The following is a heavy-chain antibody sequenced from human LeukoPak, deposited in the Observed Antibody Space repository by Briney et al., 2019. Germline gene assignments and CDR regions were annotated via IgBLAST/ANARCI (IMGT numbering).Heavy chain of an antibody. J-gene: IGHJ4*02. Sequence: SETLSLTCTVSGGSISSSSYYWGWIRQPPGKGLEWIGSIYYSGSTYYNPSLKSRVTISVDTSKNQFSLKLSSVTAADTAVYYCARNYYDSSGHDHWGQGTLVTVSS. V-gene: IGHV4-39*01. CDR1: GGSISSSSYY. CDR3: ARNYYDSSGHDH. D-gene: IGHD3-22*01. CDR2: IYYSGST.